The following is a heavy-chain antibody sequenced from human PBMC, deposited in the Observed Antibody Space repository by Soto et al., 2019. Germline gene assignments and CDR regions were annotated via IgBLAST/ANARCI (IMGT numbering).Heavy chain of an antibody. J-gene: IGHJ6*02. CDR1: GGSINRGDYY. Sequence: LSLTCTVSGGSINRGDYYWTWVRQPPGKGLEWIGNIFHSGSTYYTPSLQSRVTISLDTSKNHFSLKLSSVTPADTAVYYCARDRYYGSGTYYNFYSGMDVWGQGTTVTVSS. D-gene: IGHD3-10*01. CDR3: ARDRYYGSGTYYNFYSGMDV. CDR2: IFHSGST. V-gene: IGHV4-30-4*01.